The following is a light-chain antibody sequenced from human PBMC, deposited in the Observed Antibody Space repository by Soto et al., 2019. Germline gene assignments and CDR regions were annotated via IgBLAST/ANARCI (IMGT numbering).Light chain of an antibody. V-gene: IGKV3-11*01. CDR1: QSVSRY. Sequence: EIVLTQSPATLSLSPGERATLSCRASQSVSRYLAWYQQKPGQAPRLLIYAASNRATGIPARFSGSGSGTDFTLTISSLEPEDFAVYYCQQRSNSLTFGFGGGTKVEI. J-gene: IGKJ4*02. CDR3: QQRSNSLTFG. CDR2: AAS.